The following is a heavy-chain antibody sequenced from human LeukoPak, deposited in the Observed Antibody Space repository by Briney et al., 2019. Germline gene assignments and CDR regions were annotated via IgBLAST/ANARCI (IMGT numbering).Heavy chain of an antibody. CDR2: IYYNGNT. Sequence: PSETLSLTCSVSDGSINSYYWNWIRRPPGKGLEWIGYIYYNGNTNYSPSLKSRVTMSVDTSKNLFSLKLSSVTAADTAVYYCARTRGYSYGYGFDPWGQGTLVTVSS. D-gene: IGHD5-18*01. CDR1: DGSINSYY. J-gene: IGHJ5*02. CDR3: ARTRGYSYGYGFDP. V-gene: IGHV4-59*12.